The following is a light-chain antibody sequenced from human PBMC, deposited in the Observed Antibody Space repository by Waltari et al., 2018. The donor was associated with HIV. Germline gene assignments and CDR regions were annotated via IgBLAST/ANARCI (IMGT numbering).Light chain of an antibody. CDR1: PTIGDY. V-gene: IGKV1-39*01. J-gene: IGKJ3*01. CDR3: EQIYTFPLFS. CDR2: SAT. Sequence: DIQLTQSPSPLSASVGDSVTITCRASPTIGDYLNWYQQKPGKPPKLLIYSATSLQPGVPSRFSGSGSGTDFALTISSLQPEDFAIYYCEQIYTFPLFSFGPGTKVDIK.